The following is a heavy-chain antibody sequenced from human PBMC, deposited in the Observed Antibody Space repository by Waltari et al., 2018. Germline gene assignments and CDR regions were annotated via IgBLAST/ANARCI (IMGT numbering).Heavy chain of an antibody. CDR2: IWYDGSNK. J-gene: IGHJ4*02. D-gene: IGHD6-19*01. V-gene: IGHV3-33*06. CDR1: GLTCSSYG. Sequence: QVQLVESGGGVVQPGRSLRLSCAASGLTCSSYGMHWVRQAPGKGLEWVAVIWYDGSNKYYADSVKGRFTISRDNSKNTLYLQMNSLRAEDTAVYYCAKDLSSGLFPFWGQGTLVTVSS. CDR3: AKDLSSGLFPF.